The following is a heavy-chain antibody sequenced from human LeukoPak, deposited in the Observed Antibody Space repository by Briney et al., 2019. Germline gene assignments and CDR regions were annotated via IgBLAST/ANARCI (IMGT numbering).Heavy chain of an antibody. J-gene: IGHJ6*02. CDR1: GFTFSNYG. CDR3: ARVSHPPYYSGMDV. V-gene: IGHV3-33*01. Sequence: GRSLRLSCAASGFTFSNYGMHWVRQTPGEGLGWVASIWYDGSNKYYADSVKGRFTISRDNSKNTLYLQMNSLRAEDTAVYYCARVSHPPYYSGMDVWGQGTTVTVSS. CDR2: IWYDGSNK.